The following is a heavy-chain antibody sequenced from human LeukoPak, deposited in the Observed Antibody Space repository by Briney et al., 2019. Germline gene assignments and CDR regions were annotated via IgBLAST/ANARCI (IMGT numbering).Heavy chain of an antibody. Sequence: GGSLRLSCAASGFTFSTYSMSWVRQAPGKGLEVVSSINPSSGYIYYADSVEGRFTISRDNAKNSLYLQMNSLRAEDTAVYYCAKDLNEGYFDYWGQGTLVTVSS. J-gene: IGHJ4*02. CDR3: AKDLNEGYFDY. D-gene: IGHD1-1*01. V-gene: IGHV3-21*04. CDR2: INPSSGYI. CDR1: GFTFSTYS.